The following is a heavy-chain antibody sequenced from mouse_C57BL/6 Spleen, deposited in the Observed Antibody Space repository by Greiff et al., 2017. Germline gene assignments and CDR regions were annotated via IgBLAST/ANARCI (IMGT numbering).Heavy chain of an antibody. J-gene: IGHJ3*01. CDR3: ARSPVAPAWFAY. Sequence: QVQLQQPGAELVKPGASVKLSCKASGYTFTSYWMQWVKQRPGQGLEWIGEIDPSDSYTNYNQKFKGKATLTVDTSSSTAYMQLSSLTSEDSAVYYCARSPVAPAWFAYWGQGTLVTVSA. CDR1: GYTFTSYW. V-gene: IGHV1-50*01. CDR2: IDPSDSYT. D-gene: IGHD6-1*01.